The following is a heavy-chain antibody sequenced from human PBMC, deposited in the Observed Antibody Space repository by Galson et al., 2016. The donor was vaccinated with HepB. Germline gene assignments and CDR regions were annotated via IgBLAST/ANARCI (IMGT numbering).Heavy chain of an antibody. Sequence: SLRLSCAPSGFSVSNNYMNWVRQAPGKGLEWVSVIYSGDYKYYADSVKGRFTISRDISKNTLYLQMNRLRAEDTAVYYCARDLVVTRNYYYYHYMDVWGKGTTVTVSS. D-gene: IGHD3-22*01. CDR3: ARDLVVTRNYYYYHYMDV. CDR1: GFSVSNNY. J-gene: IGHJ6*03. V-gene: IGHV3-53*01. CDR2: IYSGDYK.